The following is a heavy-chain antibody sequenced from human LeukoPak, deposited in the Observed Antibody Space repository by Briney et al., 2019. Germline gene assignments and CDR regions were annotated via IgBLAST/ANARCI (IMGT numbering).Heavy chain of an antibody. CDR3: ARGFRGNYYYMDV. Sequence: ETLSLTCTVSGGSISSSSYYWGWIRQAPGKGLEWVSYISSSSSPIYYADSVKGRFTISRDNAKNSLYLQMNSLRAEDTAVYYCARGFRGNYYYMDVWGKGTTVTVSS. D-gene: IGHD1-1*01. CDR2: ISSSSSPI. V-gene: IGHV3-48*01. J-gene: IGHJ6*03. CDR1: GGSISSSS.